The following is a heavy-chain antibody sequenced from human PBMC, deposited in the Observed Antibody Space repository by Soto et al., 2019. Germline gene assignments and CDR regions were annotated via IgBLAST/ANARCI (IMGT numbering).Heavy chain of an antibody. V-gene: IGHV4-31*11. CDR3: ATRTTVTTFDY. Sequence: QVQLQESGPGLVKPSQTLSLTCDVSGPSVTRAGSYWGWIRQRPGQGLEWIGYIYFDGTSYYNPSLKSRVIISADTSRKQLSLSLSFLTAADTAVYYCATRTTVTTFDYWGQGTLVTVSS. J-gene: IGHJ4*02. D-gene: IGHD4-17*01. CDR2: IYFDGTS. CDR1: GPSVTRAGSY.